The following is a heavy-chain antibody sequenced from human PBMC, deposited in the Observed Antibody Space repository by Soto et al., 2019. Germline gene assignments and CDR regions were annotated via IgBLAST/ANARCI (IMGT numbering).Heavy chain of an antibody. J-gene: IGHJ5*02. Sequence: QVQLQESGPGLVKPSETLSLTCTVSGGSVSSGSYYWSWIRQPPGKGLEWIGNIYYLGSNNYNPSLKSRVTISVDTSKNQFSLDLSSVTAADTAVYYCASALYCSGGSCSFDPWGQGTLVTVSS. CDR2: IYYLGSN. D-gene: IGHD2-15*01. CDR1: GGSVSSGSYY. V-gene: IGHV4-61*01. CDR3: ASALYCSGGSCSFDP.